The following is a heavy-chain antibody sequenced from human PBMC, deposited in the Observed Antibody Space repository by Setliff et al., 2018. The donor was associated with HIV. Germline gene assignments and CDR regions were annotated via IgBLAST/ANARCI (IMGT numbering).Heavy chain of an antibody. J-gene: IGHJ4*02. CDR1: AASIRSHY. D-gene: IGHD2-2*02. V-gene: IGHV4-59*11. Sequence: SETLSLTCTVSAASIRSHYWSWIRQSPGKGLEWIGNFYYTGSTDYDPSFKSRVTISLDKSDNQISLNLSSATAADTAVYYCARHTVFVRYFDHWGQGMLVTVSS. CDR2: FYYTGST. CDR3: ARHTVFVRYFDH.